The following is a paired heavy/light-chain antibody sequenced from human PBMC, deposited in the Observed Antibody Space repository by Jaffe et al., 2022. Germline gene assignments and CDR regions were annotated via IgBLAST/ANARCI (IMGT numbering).Light chain of an antibody. CDR2: SAS. Sequence: DIQMTQSPSSLSASVGDRVTLTCRASQNIRNFLNWYQHKPGKAPNLLIYSASSLLGGVPSRFSGSGSGTDFTLTISSLQPEDFATYYCQQSHTSPPTFGGGTRVERK. CDR3: QQSHTSPPT. V-gene: IGKV1-39*01. J-gene: IGKJ4*01. CDR1: QNIRNF.
Heavy chain of an antibody. Sequence: QITLKESGPTLVKPTQTLTLTCTFSGFPLRMGGVGVGWIRQPPGKALEWLALIYWDNDKRYSPSLKSRLTITKVNSKSQVILTLTNVDPVDTATYYCARNHFDHMGPHSFDGFDVWGQGTVVIVSS. D-gene: IGHD2-21*01. J-gene: IGHJ3*01. CDR1: GFPLRMGGVG. CDR2: IYWDNDK. V-gene: IGHV2-5*02. CDR3: ARNHFDHMGPHSFDGFDV.